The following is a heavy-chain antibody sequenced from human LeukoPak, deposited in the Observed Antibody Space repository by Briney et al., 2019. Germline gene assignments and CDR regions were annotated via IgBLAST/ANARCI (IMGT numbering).Heavy chain of an antibody. J-gene: IGHJ4*02. CDR3: ARDYYDTSGYYPWSY. CDR1: GFTVSSNY. Sequence: GGSLRLSCAASGFTVSSNYMSWVRQAPGKGLEWVSVIYSGGSTYYADSVKGRFTISRDNSKNTLYLQMNSLRAEDTAVYYCARDYYDTSGYYPWSYWGQGTLVTVSS. CDR2: IYSGGST. V-gene: IGHV3-66*01. D-gene: IGHD3-22*01.